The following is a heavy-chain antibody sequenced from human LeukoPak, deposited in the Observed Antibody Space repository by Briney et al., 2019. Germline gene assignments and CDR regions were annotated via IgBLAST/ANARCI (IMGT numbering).Heavy chain of an antibody. CDR3: AKDEYGSDAFDI. J-gene: IGHJ3*02. CDR2: ISGSSRGA. D-gene: IGHD3-10*01. V-gene: IGHV3-23*01. Sequence: GGSLRLSCAASGFTFSSYEMNWVRQAPGKGLQWVSGISGSSRGAYYADSVEGRFTISRDNSRNTLYLQMNSLRAEDTAIYYCAKDEYGSDAFDIWGQGTMVTVSS. CDR1: GFTFSSYE.